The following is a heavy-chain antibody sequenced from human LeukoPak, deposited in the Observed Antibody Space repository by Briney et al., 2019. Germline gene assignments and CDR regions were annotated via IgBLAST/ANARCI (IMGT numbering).Heavy chain of an antibody. D-gene: IGHD3-22*01. CDR2: ISAYNGNT. V-gene: IGHV1-18*01. J-gene: IGHJ4*02. Sequence: ASVKVSCKASGYTFTSYGISWVRQAPGQGLEWMGWISAYNGNTNYAQKLQGRVTMTTDTSTSTANMELRSLRSDDTAVYYCARSARLDKYDSSGYYYLDYWGQGTLATVSS. CDR1: GYTFTSYG. CDR3: ARSARLDKYDSSGYYYLDY.